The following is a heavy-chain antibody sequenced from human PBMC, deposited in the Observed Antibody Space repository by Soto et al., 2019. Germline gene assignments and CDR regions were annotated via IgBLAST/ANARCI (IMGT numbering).Heavy chain of an antibody. Sequence: SGFTFINYAMSWVRQAPGKGLEWVSSISGAGGSTYYADSVKGRFTISGDNSKNTLYLQVNSLRADDTAVYYCAKGSGYDYTYCYHCYMDVWGKGTTVTVS. CDR3: AKGSGYDYTYCYHCYMDV. CDR2: ISGAGGST. V-gene: IGHV3-23*01. J-gene: IGHJ6*03. D-gene: IGHD5-12*01. CDR1: GFTFINYA.